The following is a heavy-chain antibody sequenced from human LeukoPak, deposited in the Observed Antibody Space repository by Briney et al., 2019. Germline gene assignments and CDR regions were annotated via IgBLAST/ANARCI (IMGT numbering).Heavy chain of an antibody. Sequence: ATVKVSCKASGYTFTSYDFNWVRQATGQRPEWMGWMSPNSGDTGYAQKFQDRVTMTRNTSISTAYMELSSLRSDDTAVYYCARDIWGRSYFDYWGQGTLVTVSS. CDR2: MSPNSGDT. CDR1: GYTFTSYD. D-gene: IGHD7-27*01. CDR3: ARDIWGRSYFDY. V-gene: IGHV1-8*01. J-gene: IGHJ4*02.